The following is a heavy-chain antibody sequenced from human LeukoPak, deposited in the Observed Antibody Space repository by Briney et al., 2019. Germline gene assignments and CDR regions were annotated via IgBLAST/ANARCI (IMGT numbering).Heavy chain of an antibody. CDR1: GFSITNYY. Sequence: GGSLRLSCAVSGFSITNYYMNWVRHPPGQGLEWLSCISTTTGAISYADSVKGRFTISKASARNSMFLQMHRLRYMDTAVYYCARSGKPYSLDVWGQGTTVTVSS. CDR3: ARSGKPYSLDV. J-gene: IGHJ6*02. CDR2: ISTTTGAI. D-gene: IGHD3-10*01. V-gene: IGHV3-48*02.